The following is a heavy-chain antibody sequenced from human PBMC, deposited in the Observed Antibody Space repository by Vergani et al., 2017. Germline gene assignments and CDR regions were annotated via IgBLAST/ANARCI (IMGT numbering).Heavy chain of an antibody. D-gene: IGHD6-19*01. V-gene: IGHV1-69*17. CDR3: ARGRVRSSGWPVRGAFDI. CDR1: GYTFTSYY. Sequence: QVPLVQSGAAVKKPGASVKVSCKASGYTFTSYYMHWVRPAPGQGLAWMGWIIPIFGIANYAQKFQGRVTITADKSTSTAYMELSSLRSEDTAVYYCARGRVRSSGWPVRGAFDIWGQGTMVTVSS. J-gene: IGHJ3*02. CDR2: IIPIFGIA.